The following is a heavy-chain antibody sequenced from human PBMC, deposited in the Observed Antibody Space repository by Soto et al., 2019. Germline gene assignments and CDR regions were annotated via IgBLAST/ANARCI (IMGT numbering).Heavy chain of an antibody. D-gene: IGHD6-13*01. CDR1: GYSFTSYW. Sequence: GESLKISCKGSGYSFTSYWISWVRQVPGKGLEWMGRIDPSDSYTNYSPSFQGHVTISADKSISTAYLQWSSLKASDTAMYYCARVLRYSSSLGDYYYGMDVWGQGTTVTVSS. CDR2: IDPSDSYT. J-gene: IGHJ6*02. V-gene: IGHV5-10-1*01. CDR3: ARVLRYSSSLGDYYYGMDV.